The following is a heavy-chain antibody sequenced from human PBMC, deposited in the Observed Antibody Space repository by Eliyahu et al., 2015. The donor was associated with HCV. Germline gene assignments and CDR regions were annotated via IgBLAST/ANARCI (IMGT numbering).Heavy chain of an antibody. V-gene: IGHV3-43*01. D-gene: IGHD5-18*01. CDR1: GFTFDDYT. CDR2: ITWDATRT. CDR3: AMDSSNSLVY. J-gene: IGHJ4*02. Sequence: EVQLVESGGVVVQPGGSLRLSCAASGFTFDDYTMYWVRQAPGKGLEWVSLITWDATRTYYADSVKGRFTISRDNSKNSLYLQMNGLTTEDTGLYYCAMDSSNSLVYWGQGTLVTVSS.